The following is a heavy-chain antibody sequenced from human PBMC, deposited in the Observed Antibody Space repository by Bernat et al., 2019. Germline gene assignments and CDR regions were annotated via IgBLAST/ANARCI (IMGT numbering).Heavy chain of an antibody. CDR2: ISYDGSNK. D-gene: IGHD4-17*01. Sequence: QVQLVESGGGVFQPGRSLRLSCAASGFTFSSYAMHWVRQAPGKGLEWVAVISYDGSNKYYADSVKGRFTISRDNSKNTLYLQMNSLRAEDTAVYYCARELITVTTNLVYYYGMDVWGQGTTVTVSS. V-gene: IGHV3-30-3*01. J-gene: IGHJ6*02. CDR1: GFTFSSYA. CDR3: ARELITVTTNLVYYYGMDV.